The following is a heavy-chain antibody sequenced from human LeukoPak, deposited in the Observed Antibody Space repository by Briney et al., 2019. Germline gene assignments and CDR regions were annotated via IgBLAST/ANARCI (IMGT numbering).Heavy chain of an antibody. CDR3: ARSGMSLYRLPVDY. Sequence: GASVKVSCKASGYTFTSYGVNWVRQAPGQGLEWMGWISAYNGNTHYAQRLQGRVTMTTDTSTSTACMELRSLRSDDTAVYYCARSGMSLYRLPVDYWGQGTLVTVSS. CDR2: ISAYNGNT. D-gene: IGHD2-15*01. CDR1: GYTFTSYG. V-gene: IGHV1-18*01. J-gene: IGHJ4*02.